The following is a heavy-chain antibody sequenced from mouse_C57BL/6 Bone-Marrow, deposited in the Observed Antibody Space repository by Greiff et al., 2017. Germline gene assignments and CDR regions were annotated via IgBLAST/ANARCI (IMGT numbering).Heavy chain of an antibody. D-gene: IGHD3-2*02. CDR3: ARKGSSGYVNYFDY. J-gene: IGHJ2*01. CDR1: GYTFTDYN. V-gene: IGHV1-18*01. CDR2: INPNNGGT. Sequence: SGPELVKPGASVKIPCKASGYTFTDYNMDWVKQSHGKSLEWIGDINPNNGGTIYNQKFKGKATLTVDKSSSTAYMELRSLTSEDTAVYYCARKGSSGYVNYFDYWGQGTTLTVSS.